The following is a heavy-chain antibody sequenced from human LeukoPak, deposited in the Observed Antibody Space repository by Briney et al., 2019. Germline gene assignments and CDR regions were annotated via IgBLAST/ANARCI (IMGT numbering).Heavy chain of an antibody. V-gene: IGHV3-7*01. D-gene: IGHD2-15*01. CDR3: ARDLPYCSGGSCYSDY. Sequence: GGSLRLSCAASGFTFSSYWMSWVRQAPGKGLEWVANIKQDGSEKYYVDSVKGRFTISRDNAKNSLYLQMNSLRAEDTVVYYCARDLPYCSGGSCYSDYWGQGTLVTVSS. J-gene: IGHJ4*02. CDR1: GFTFSSYW. CDR2: IKQDGSEK.